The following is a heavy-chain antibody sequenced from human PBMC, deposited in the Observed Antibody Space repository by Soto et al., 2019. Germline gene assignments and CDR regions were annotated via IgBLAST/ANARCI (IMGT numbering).Heavy chain of an antibody. CDR3: ARQMRYCSSTSCYLDY. V-gene: IGHV4-4*02. CDR1: GGSISSSNW. CDR2: IYHSGST. D-gene: IGHD2-2*01. Sequence: PSETLSLTCAVSGGSISSSNWWSWVRQPPGKGLEWIGEIYHSGSTNYNPSLKSRVTISVDTSKNQFSLKLSSVTAADTAVYYCARQMRYCSSTSCYLDYWGQGTLVTVSS. J-gene: IGHJ4*02.